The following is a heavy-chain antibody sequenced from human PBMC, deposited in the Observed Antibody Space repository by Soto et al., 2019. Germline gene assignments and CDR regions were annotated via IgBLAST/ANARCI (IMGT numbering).Heavy chain of an antibody. CDR3: ARMYLELRIEAHNYYYGMDV. V-gene: IGHV2-70*01. Sequence: PTLVNPTQTLTLTCTFSGFSLSTSGMCVCWIRQPPGKALEWLALIDWDDDKHYNTSLKTRLTISKDSSKNQVVLKMTNMDPVDTATYLCARMYLELRIEAHNYYYGMDVWGQGTTVTVSS. D-gene: IGHD2-15*01. CDR1: GFSLSTSGMC. CDR2: IDWDDDK. J-gene: IGHJ6*02.